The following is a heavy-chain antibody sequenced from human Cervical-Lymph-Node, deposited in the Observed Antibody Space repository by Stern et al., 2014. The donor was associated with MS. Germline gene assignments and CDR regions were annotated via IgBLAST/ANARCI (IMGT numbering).Heavy chain of an antibody. J-gene: IGHJ5*02. V-gene: IGHV4-59*01. CDR1: GASITSYY. CDR2: IYYSGTT. Sequence: QVQLQESGPGLLRPWETLSLPCTVSGASITSYYWSWIRQPPGKGLEWIGYIYYSGTTNYNASLKGRVAISIDTSKTQFSLRLSSVTAADTAVYYCARATDLWGQGTLVTVSS. CDR3: ARATDL.